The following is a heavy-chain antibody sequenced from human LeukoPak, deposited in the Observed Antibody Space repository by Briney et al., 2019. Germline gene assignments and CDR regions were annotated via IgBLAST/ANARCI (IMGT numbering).Heavy chain of an antibody. CDR3: ARIPNYFDTSGYYFRGTYYFDY. V-gene: IGHV2-70*01. CDR2: INWDDHK. D-gene: IGHD3-22*01. CDR1: GFSLSTSGMC. J-gene: IGHJ4*02. Sequence: SGPTLVNPTQTLTLTCTFSGFSLSTSGMCVSWIRQPPGKALEWLALINWDDHKYYSTSLKTRLTISKDTSKNQVVLTMTNMDPVDTATYYCARIPNYFDTSGYYFRGTYYFDYWGQGTLVTVSS.